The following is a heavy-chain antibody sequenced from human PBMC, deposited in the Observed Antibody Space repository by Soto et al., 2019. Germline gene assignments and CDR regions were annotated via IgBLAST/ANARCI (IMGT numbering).Heavy chain of an antibody. V-gene: IGHV1-69*12. CDR2: IIPIFGTA. J-gene: IGHJ6*02. D-gene: IGHD6-6*01. CDR3: ARKPSIAARPDRYYYYDMDV. CDR1: GGTFSSYA. Sequence: QVQLVQSGAEVKKPGSSVKVSCKASGGTFSSYAISWVRQAPGQGLEWMGGIIPIFGTANYAQKFQGRVTITADESTSTAYMELSSLRSEDTAVYYCARKPSIAARPDRYYYYDMDVWGQGTTVTVSS.